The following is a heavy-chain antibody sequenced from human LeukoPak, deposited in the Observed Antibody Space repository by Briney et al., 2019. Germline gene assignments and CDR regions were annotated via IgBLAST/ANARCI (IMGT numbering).Heavy chain of an antibody. Sequence: GGSLRLSCAASGFTFSSYGMHWVRQAPGKGLEWVAFIRYDGSNKYYADSVKGRFTISRDNSKNTLYLQMNSLRAEDTAVYYCARGTSCSSTSCYMMGNAFDIWGQGTMVTVSS. V-gene: IGHV3-30*02. D-gene: IGHD2-2*02. CDR3: ARGTSCSSTSCYMMGNAFDI. J-gene: IGHJ3*02. CDR2: IRYDGSNK. CDR1: GFTFSSYG.